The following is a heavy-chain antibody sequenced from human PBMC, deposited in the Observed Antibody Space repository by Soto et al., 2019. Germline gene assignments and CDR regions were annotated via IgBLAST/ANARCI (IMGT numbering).Heavy chain of an antibody. CDR3: ARGEGYCSSTSCSGALAVTTAYFDY. CDR2: INHSGST. J-gene: IGHJ4*02. D-gene: IGHD2-2*01. V-gene: IGHV4-34*01. Sequence: SETLSLTCAVYGGSFSGYYWSWIRRPPGKGLEWIGEINHSGSTNYNPSLKSRVTISVDTSKNQFSLKLSSVTAADTAVYYCARGEGYCSSTSCSGALAVTTAYFDYWGQGTLVTVSS. CDR1: GGSFSGYY.